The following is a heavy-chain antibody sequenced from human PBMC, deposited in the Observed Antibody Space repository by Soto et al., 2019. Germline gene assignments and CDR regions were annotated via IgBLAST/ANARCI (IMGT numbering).Heavy chain of an antibody. CDR2: ISGSGGST. J-gene: IGHJ4*02. CDR3: AKDSGGYDSSGYYYDFFDY. Sequence: HLGGSLRLSCAASGFTFSSYAMSWVRQAPGKGLEWVSAISGSGGSTYYADSVKGRFTISRDNSKNTLYLQMNSLRAEDTAVYYCAKDSGGYDSSGYYYDFFDYWGQGTLVTVSS. V-gene: IGHV3-23*01. CDR1: GFTFSSYA. D-gene: IGHD3-22*01.